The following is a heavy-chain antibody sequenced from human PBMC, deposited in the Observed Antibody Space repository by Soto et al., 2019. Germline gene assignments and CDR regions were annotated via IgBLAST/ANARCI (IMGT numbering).Heavy chain of an antibody. CDR2: IYYSGSI. Sequence: SEPLSLTCTVSGGSMNNYYWSWIRQPPGRGLEWIGYIYYSGSINYDPSLESRVAMSVDTSKNQFSLKLTSVTAADTAVSYCARGWFWSGSFNWFDPWGQGILVTVSS. J-gene: IGHJ5*02. CDR3: ARGWFWSGSFNWFDP. D-gene: IGHD3-3*01. CDR1: GGSMNNYY. V-gene: IGHV4-59*01.